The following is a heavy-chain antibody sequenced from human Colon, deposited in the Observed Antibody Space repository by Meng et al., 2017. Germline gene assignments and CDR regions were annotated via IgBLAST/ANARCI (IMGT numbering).Heavy chain of an antibody. CDR3: ARYYYDSSGVTYFDP. Sequence: QVPLQESGPGLVKPSQTLSLTCTVFGDSISSGNHYWSWSRQHPGKGLEWIGYFYFSGNTYYNPSLKSRVTISVDTSKNQFSLNLRSVTAADTAVYYCARYYYDSSGVTYFDPWGQGTLVTVSS. CDR2: FYFSGNT. J-gene: IGHJ5*02. V-gene: IGHV4-31*03. D-gene: IGHD3-22*01. CDR1: GDSISSGNHY.